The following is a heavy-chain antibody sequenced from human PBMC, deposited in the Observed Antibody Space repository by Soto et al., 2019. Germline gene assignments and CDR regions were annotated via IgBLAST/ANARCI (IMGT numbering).Heavy chain of an antibody. V-gene: IGHV3-30*18. Sequence: GGSLSLSCAPSGFTFSSYGIHWVRQAPGKGLEWVAVISYDGSNKYYADSVKGRFTISRDNSKNTLYLQMNSLRAEDTAVYYCAKDWASYYYGMDVWGQGTTVTVSS. J-gene: IGHJ6*02. CDR2: ISYDGSNK. CDR1: GFTFSSYG. CDR3: AKDWASYYYGMDV. D-gene: IGHD3-16*01.